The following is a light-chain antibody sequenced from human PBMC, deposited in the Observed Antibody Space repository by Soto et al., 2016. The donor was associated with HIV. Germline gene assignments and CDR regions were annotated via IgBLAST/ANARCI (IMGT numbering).Light chain of an antibody. J-gene: IGKJ4*01. CDR2: AAS. CDR3: QQSFGTSPA. V-gene: IGKV1-39*01. CDR1: QSISSY. Sequence: DIQMTQSPSSLSASVGDRVIITCRASQSISSYLNWYQQKPGKAPKLLIYAASSLQSGVPSRFSGSGSGTDFTLTISSLQPEDFATYYCQQSFGTSPAFGGGTKVEIK.